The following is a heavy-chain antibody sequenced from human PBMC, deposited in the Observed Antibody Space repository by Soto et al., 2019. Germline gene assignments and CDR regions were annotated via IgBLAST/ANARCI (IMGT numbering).Heavy chain of an antibody. CDR2: TYYRSKWYN. J-gene: IGHJ5*02. D-gene: IGHD3-22*01. Sequence: SQTLSLTCAISGDSVSSNSAAWNWIRQSPSRGLEWLGRTYYRSKWYNDYAVSVKSRITINSDTSKNQFSLQLNSVTPEDTAVYYCARAVVYYYDSSGSRRGFDPWGQGTLVTVSS. CDR1: GDSVSSNSAA. CDR3: ARAVVYYYDSSGSRRGFDP. V-gene: IGHV6-1*01.